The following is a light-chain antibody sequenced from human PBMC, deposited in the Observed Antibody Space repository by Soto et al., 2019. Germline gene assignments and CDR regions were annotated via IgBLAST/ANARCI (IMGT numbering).Light chain of an antibody. V-gene: IGKV1-5*03. Sequence: ITLTQSPSTLSASTGDRVTLTCRASQTISSWLAWYQQKPGKAPKLLIYEASTLKSGVPSRFSGSGSGTEFTLTISSLQPDDFATYYCQHYNSYSGAFGQGTKVDIK. CDR3: QHYNSYSGA. J-gene: IGKJ1*01. CDR1: QTISSW. CDR2: EAS.